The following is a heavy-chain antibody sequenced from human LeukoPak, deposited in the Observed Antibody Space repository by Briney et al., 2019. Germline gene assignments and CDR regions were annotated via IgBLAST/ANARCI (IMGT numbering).Heavy chain of an antibody. D-gene: IGHD6-19*01. V-gene: IGHV3-30*02. CDR2: IQYDGSIK. J-gene: IGHJ4*02. CDR3: AKDVVGQQWPESY. Sequence: PGGSLRLSCAASEFTFSRFGMHWVRQAPGKGLEWVAFIQYDGSIKLYGDSVKGRFTISRDNSKNTLHLQMNSLRPEDTAVYHCAKDVVGQQWPESYWGQGTLVTVSS. CDR1: EFTFSRFG.